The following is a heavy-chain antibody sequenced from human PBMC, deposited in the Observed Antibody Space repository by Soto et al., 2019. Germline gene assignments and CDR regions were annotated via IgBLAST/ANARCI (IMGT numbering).Heavy chain of an antibody. CDR1: GYSFAGYW. V-gene: IGHV5-10-1*01. J-gene: IGHJ1*01. Sequence: GESLKISCKGSGYSFAGYWITWVRQKPGKGLEWMGRIDPSDSQTYYSPSFRGHVTISVTKSITTVFLQWSSLRASDTAMYYCARQIYDSDTGPTSPTDFYSWGQGTPVTVSS. CDR2: IDPSDSQT. CDR3: ARQIYDSDTGPTSPTDFYS. D-gene: IGHD3-22*01.